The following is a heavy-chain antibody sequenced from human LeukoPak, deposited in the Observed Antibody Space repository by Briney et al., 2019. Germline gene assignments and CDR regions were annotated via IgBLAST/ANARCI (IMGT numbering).Heavy chain of an antibody. Sequence: GGSLRLSCGASGFTFSTYGIHWVRQAPGKGLEWVAVISYDGSNKYYADSVRGRFTISRDNSKNTLYLQMNSLRAEDTAVYYCAKIRNSNSWYNCFDPWGPGTLVTVSS. CDR2: ISYDGSNK. CDR3: AKIRNSNSWYNCFDP. D-gene: IGHD6-13*01. CDR1: GFTFSTYG. J-gene: IGHJ5*02. V-gene: IGHV3-30*18.